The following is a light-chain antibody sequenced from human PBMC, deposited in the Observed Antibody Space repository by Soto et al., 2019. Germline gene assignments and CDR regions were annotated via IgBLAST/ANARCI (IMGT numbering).Light chain of an antibody. CDR1: SSDVGAYDY. CDR3: SSFAGSNNFPYV. V-gene: IGLV2-8*01. Sequence: QSVLTQPPSASGSPGQSVTISCTGTSSDVGAYDYVSWYQQHPGKAPKLMIYAINKRPSGVPDHFSGSKSGNTASLTVSGLQAEDEADYYCSSFAGSNNFPYVFGTGTKV. J-gene: IGLJ1*01. CDR2: AIN.